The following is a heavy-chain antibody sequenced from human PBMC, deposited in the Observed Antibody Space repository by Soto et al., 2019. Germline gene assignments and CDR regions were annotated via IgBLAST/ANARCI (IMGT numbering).Heavy chain of an antibody. CDR2: INHSGST. CDR1: GGSFSGYY. Sequence: SETLSLTCAVYGGSFSGYYWSWIRQPPGKGLEWIGEINHSGSTNYNPSLKSRVTISVDTSKNQFSLKLSSVTAADTAVYYCARKKTDFTHRPGIAAAGRPNFDYWGQGTLVTVSS. V-gene: IGHV4-34*01. D-gene: IGHD6-13*01. J-gene: IGHJ4*02. CDR3: ARKKTDFTHRPGIAAAGRPNFDY.